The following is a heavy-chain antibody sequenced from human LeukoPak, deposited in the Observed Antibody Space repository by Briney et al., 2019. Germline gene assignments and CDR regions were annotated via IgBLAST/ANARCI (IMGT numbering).Heavy chain of an antibody. V-gene: IGHV4-38-2*02. CDR3: ARVVQSTDSSGFYLPEYFQH. J-gene: IGHJ1*01. CDR1: GYSISSGYH. CDR2: IYHSGST. Sequence: SETLSLTCTVSGYSISSGYHWGWIRQPPGKGLEWIGSIYHSGSTYYNPSLKSRVTISVDTSKNQFSLQLRSVTAADTAVYYCARVVQSTDSSGFYLPEYFQHWGQGTLVSVSS. D-gene: IGHD3-22*01.